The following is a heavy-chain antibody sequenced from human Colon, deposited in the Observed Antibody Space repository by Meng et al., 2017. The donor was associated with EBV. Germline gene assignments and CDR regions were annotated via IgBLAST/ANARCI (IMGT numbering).Heavy chain of an antibody. J-gene: IGHJ4*02. CDR1: GASISSNNL. CDR3: ARGNAYNAPSFDY. D-gene: IGHD5-24*01. CDR2: IYHGGNT. V-gene: IGHV4-4*02. Sequence: QVQHQESGPGLVEPSGTLSLTCAVSGASISSNNLWSWVRQPPGKGLECIGEIYHGGNTNYNPSLKSRVTISVDRSNDQFSLSLSSVTAADTAVYYCARGNAYNAPSFDYWGQGTLVTVSS.